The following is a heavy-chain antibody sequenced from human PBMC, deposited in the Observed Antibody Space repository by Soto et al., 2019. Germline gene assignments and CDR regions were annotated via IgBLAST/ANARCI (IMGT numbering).Heavy chain of an antibody. CDR3: ASHQSIFGVLNDGFDP. J-gene: IGHJ5*02. CDR1: GYSFTSYW. V-gene: IGHV5-51*01. Sequence: PGESLKISCKGSGYSFTSYWIGWVRQMPGKGLEWMGIIYPGDSATRYSPSFQGQVTISADKSISTAYLQWSSLKDSDTAMDYCASHQSIFGVLNDGFDPWGQGTLVTVSS. CDR2: IYPGDSAT. D-gene: IGHD3-3*01.